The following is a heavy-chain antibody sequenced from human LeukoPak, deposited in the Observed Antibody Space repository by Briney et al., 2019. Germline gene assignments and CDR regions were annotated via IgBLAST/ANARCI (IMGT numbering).Heavy chain of an antibody. CDR2: ISAYNGNT. CDR3: ARESGCSGGSCYRILDY. CDR1: GYTFTSYG. J-gene: IGHJ4*02. V-gene: IGHV1-18*01. D-gene: IGHD2-15*01. Sequence: ASVKVSCKASGYTFTSYGISWVRQAPRQGLEWMGWISAYNGNTNYAQKLQGRVTMTTDTSTSTAYMELRSLRSDDTAVYYCARESGCSGGSCYRILDYWGQGTLVTVSS.